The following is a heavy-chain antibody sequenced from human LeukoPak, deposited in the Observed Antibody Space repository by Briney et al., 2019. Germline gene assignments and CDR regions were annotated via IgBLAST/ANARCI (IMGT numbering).Heavy chain of an antibody. CDR2: IDWDDDK. J-gene: IGHJ4*02. V-gene: IGHV2-70*12. CDR1: GFSLSTSGMC. CDR3: AHSLAVADSFDY. Sequence: SGPTLVNPTQTLTLTCTFSGFSLSTSGMCVSWIRQPPGKALEWLARIDWDDDKYYSTSLKTRLTISKDTSKNQVVLTMTNMDPVDTATYYCAHSLAVADSFDYWGQGTLVTVSS. D-gene: IGHD6-19*01.